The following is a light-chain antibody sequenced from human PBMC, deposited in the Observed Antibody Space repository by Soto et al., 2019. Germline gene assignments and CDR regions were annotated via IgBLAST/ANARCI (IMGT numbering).Light chain of an antibody. CDR3: GSWDSSLSAYV. Sequence: QSGLTQPPSVSAAPGQRVTISCSGSSSNIGGNSVSWYQQLPGTAPKLLIYDDDKRPSGIPDQFSGSKSGTSATLGITGFQTGDEADYYCGSWDSSLSAYVFGTGTKVTVL. CDR1: SSNIGGNS. V-gene: IGLV1-51*01. CDR2: DDD. J-gene: IGLJ1*01.